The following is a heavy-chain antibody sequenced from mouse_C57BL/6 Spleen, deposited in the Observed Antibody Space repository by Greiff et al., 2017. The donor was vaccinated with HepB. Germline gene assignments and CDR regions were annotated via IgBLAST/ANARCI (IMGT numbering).Heavy chain of an antibody. CDR2: IWSGGST. D-gene: IGHD1-1*01. J-gene: IGHJ1*03. Sequence: VQLQQSGPGLVQPSQSLSITCTVSGFSLTSYGVHWVRQSPGKGLEWLGVIWSGGSTDYNAAFISRLSISKDNSKSQVFFKMNSLQADDTAIYYCARGETYYGSSSHWYFDVWGTGTTVTVSS. CDR3: ARGETYYGSSSHWYFDV. CDR1: GFSLTSYG. V-gene: IGHV2-2*01.